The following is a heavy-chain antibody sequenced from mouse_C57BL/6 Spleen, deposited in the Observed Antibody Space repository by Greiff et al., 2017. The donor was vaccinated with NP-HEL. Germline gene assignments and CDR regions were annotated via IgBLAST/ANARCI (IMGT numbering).Heavy chain of an antibody. CDR3: ARVYYGYAHFDY. CDR2: IWSGGST. V-gene: IGHV2-2*01. Sequence: VQLQQSGPGLVQPSQSLSITCTVSGFSLTSYGVHWVRHSPGKGLEWLGVIWSGGSTDYNAAFISRLSISKDNSKSQVFFKMNSLQADDTAIYYCARVYYGYAHFDYWGQGTTLTVSS. J-gene: IGHJ2*01. CDR1: GFSLTSYG. D-gene: IGHD2-2*01.